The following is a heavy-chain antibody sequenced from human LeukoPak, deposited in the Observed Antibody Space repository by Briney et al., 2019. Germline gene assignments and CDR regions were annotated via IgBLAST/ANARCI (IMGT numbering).Heavy chain of an antibody. CDR3: ARDGDDARDY. CDR1: GYTFTRYY. CDR2: INPSGTGT. Sequence: ASVKVSCEASGYTFTRYYMHWVRQAPGQGLEWVGMINPSGTGTSYAQKFQGRVTMTRDTSTSTLYMELSSLRSEDTAVYYCARDGDDARDYWGQGTLVTVAS. D-gene: IGHD4-17*01. V-gene: IGHV1-46*01. J-gene: IGHJ4*02.